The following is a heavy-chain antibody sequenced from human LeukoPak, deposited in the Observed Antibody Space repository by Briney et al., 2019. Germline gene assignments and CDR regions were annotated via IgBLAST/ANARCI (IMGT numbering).Heavy chain of an antibody. D-gene: IGHD6-13*01. Sequence: SETLSLTCTVSDGSISGYYWSWIRQPPGHGLQRILYRYYSGNTNYNPSLKSRHTITVDTSRNHVSIKLSSVTAADTAVYYCARQDSSSWYGDWFDPWGQGILVTVSS. CDR1: DGSISGYY. CDR3: ARQDSSSWYGDWFDP. V-gene: IGHV4-59*08. CDR2: RYYSGNT. J-gene: IGHJ5*02.